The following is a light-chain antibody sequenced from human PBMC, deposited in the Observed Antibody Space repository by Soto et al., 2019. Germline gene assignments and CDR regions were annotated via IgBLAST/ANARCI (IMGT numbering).Light chain of an antibody. CDR2: VAS. CDR1: HSVSSC. J-gene: IGKJ4*01. Sequence: SPATVIVSLGEIATXSCRASHSVSSCLAWYQQKPVQSPSLLVYVASNITTGIPYRFGRGGSRTDLTLSISRREDEAFAVYYLQQYGRSGTFAECTKVDIK. V-gene: IGKV3-20*01. CDR3: QQYGRSGT.